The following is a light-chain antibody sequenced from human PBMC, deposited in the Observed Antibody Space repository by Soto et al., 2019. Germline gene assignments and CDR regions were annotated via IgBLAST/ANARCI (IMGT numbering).Light chain of an antibody. Sequence: IQLTKSPSSLSASVGDRVTISCRASQGIGTYLAWYQQKPGKAPKLLIYAAFTLHSGVPARFSGSRSGTDFTLTISSLQPEDFATYYCQQVNSYPQTFGQGTRLEIK. CDR2: AAF. J-gene: IGKJ5*01. CDR3: QQVNSYPQT. V-gene: IGKV1-9*01. CDR1: QGIGTY.